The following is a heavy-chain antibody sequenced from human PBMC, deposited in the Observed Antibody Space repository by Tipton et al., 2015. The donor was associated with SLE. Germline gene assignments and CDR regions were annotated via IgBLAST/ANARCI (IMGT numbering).Heavy chain of an antibody. V-gene: IGHV3-30*18. Sequence: QVQLVQSGGGVVQPGRSLRLSCAASGFTFSSYGMHWVRQAPGKGLEWVAVIWYDGSNKYYADSVKGRFTISRDNSKNTLYLQMNSLRAEDTAMYYCAKMGYCSSTSWYTDDAFDTWGQGTMVTVSS. CDR3: AKMGYCSSTSWYTDDAFDT. D-gene: IGHD2-2*02. CDR2: IWYDGSNK. CDR1: GFTFSSYG. J-gene: IGHJ3*02.